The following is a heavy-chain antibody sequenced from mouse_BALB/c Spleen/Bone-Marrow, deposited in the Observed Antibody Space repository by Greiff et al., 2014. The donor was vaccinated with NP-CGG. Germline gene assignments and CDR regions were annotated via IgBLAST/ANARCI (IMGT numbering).Heavy chain of an antibody. J-gene: IGHJ2*01. CDR3: ERRGTTAYYFDY. D-gene: IGHD1-1*01. CDR2: ISYSGST. V-gene: IGHV3-2*02. Sequence: VQLKESGPGLVKPSQSLSLTCTVTGYSITSDYAWNWIRQFPGNKMEWMGYISYSGSTRYNPSLKSRISITRDTSKNQFFLQLNSVTTEDTATYYCERRGTTAYYFDYWGQGTTLTVSS. CDR1: GYSITSDYA.